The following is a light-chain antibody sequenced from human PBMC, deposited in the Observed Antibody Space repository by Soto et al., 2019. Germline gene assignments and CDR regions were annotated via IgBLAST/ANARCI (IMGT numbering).Light chain of an antibody. Sequence: QSALTQPASVSGSPGQSITISCTGTSSDVGRYNYVSWYQQHPGKAPKLMIYDVNNRPTGVSNRFSGSKSGNTASLTISGIDAQAEDDYYCSSYTSSSTRVVFGGGTKLTV. V-gene: IGLV2-14*01. CDR3: SSYTSSSTRVV. J-gene: IGLJ2*01. CDR2: DVN. CDR1: SSDVGRYNY.